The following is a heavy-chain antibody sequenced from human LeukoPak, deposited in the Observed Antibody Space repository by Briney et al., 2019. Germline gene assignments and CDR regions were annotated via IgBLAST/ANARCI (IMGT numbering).Heavy chain of an antibody. Sequence: SETLSLTCTVSGGSISNDNSYWAWIRQPPGKGLEWIAAIYYRGSTYYNPSLKSRLTISVDTSKNQFSLKLSSVTAADTAVYYCARRTGYFDRWGRGTLVTV. CDR1: GGSISNDNSY. J-gene: IGHJ2*01. CDR2: IYYRGST. CDR3: ARRTGYFDR. V-gene: IGHV4-39*01. D-gene: IGHD1-1*01.